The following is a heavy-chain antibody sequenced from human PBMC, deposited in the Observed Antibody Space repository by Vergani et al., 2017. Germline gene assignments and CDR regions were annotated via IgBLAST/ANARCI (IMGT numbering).Heavy chain of an antibody. Sequence: QVQLVESGGGVVQPGRSLRLSCAASGFTFSNYGMHWVRQAPGKGLEWVAVTSYDGSNKYYADSVKGRFTISRDNSKNTLYLQINSLRGEDTAVYYCAKGRLRPTLITYGDYEFDYWGQGTLVTVSS. D-gene: IGHD4-17*01. CDR1: GFTFSNYG. J-gene: IGHJ4*02. V-gene: IGHV3-30*18. CDR3: AKGRLRPTLITYGDYEFDY. CDR2: TSYDGSNK.